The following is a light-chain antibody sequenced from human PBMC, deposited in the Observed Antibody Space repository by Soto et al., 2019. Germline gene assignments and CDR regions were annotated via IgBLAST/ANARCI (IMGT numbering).Light chain of an antibody. CDR1: SSNIGSKT. CDR2: SHN. V-gene: IGLV1-44*01. Sequence: QSVLTQPPSASGTPGQRVTISCSGSSSNIGSKTVNWYQQLPGTAPKLLIYSHNQRPSGVPDRFSVSKTGASASLAISGLQSEDEAAYYCSAWDDSLNGQVVFGGGTKLTVL. J-gene: IGLJ2*01. CDR3: SAWDDSLNGQVV.